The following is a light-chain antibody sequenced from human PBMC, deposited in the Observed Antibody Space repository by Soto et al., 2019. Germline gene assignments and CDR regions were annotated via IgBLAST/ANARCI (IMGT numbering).Light chain of an antibody. CDR3: GTWDSSLSAYV. V-gene: IGLV2-14*01. CDR1: SSDVGGYNY. CDR2: DVN. Sequence: QSALTQPASVSGSPGQAITISCTGTSSDVGGYNYVSWYQQHPGKVPKLMMFDVNNRPSGVSNRFSGSKSGNTASLGITGPQTGDEADYYCGTWDSSLSAYVFGTGTKVTVL. J-gene: IGLJ1*01.